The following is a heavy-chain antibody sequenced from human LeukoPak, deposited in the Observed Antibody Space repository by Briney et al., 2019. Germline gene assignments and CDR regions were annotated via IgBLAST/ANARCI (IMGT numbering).Heavy chain of an antibody. D-gene: IGHD1-26*01. Sequence: PGGSLRLSCAASGFTFSSYAMHWVRQAPGKGLEWVAVISYDGSNKYYADSVKGRFTISRDNSKNTLYLQMNSLRAEDTAVYYCAREGSGSYFRFAFDIWGQGTMVTVSS. V-gene: IGHV3-30-3*01. J-gene: IGHJ3*02. CDR3: AREGSGSYFRFAFDI. CDR2: ISYDGSNK. CDR1: GFTFSSYA.